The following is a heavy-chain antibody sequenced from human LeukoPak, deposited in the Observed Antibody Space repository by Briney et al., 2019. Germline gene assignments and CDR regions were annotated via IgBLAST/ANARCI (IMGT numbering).Heavy chain of an antibody. D-gene: IGHD2-21*01. V-gene: IGHV5-51*01. CDR2: IHPVDSDT. Sequence: GESLKISGKGFGYRVGSYWSGWVGQMPGKGREWMEIIHPVDSDTTYSPSLQGQVTMSVDKSISTAYLQWSSLKASDTAMYYCASAYYSSAFDCWGQGTLVAVCS. CDR3: ASAYYSSAFDC. CDR1: GYRVGSYW. J-gene: IGHJ4*01.